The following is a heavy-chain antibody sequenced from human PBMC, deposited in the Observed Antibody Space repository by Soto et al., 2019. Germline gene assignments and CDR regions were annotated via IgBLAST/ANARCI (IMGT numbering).Heavy chain of an antibody. CDR3: ARGYRSLDAFDI. J-gene: IGHJ3*02. Sequence: GGSLRLSCAASGFTFSSYGMHWVRQAPGKGLEWVALIWYDGSDKNYADSVKGRFTISRDNSKHTLYLEMNSLRVEDTAVYYCARGYRSLDAFDIRGQGTLVTVSS. D-gene: IGHD2-2*01. V-gene: IGHV3-33*01. CDR1: GFTFSSYG. CDR2: IWYDGSDK.